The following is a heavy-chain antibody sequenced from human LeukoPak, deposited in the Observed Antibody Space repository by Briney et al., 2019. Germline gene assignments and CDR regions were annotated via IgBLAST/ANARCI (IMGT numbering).Heavy chain of an antibody. CDR3: AKDSSGYYFKYYFDY. CDR2: ISWNSGSI. Sequence: PGGSLRLSCAASGFTFDDYAMDWVRQAPGKGLEWVSGISWNSGSIGYADSVKGRFTISRDNAKNSLYLQMNSLRAEDTALYYCAKDSSGYYFKYYFDYWGQGTLVTVSS. V-gene: IGHV3-9*01. D-gene: IGHD3-22*01. J-gene: IGHJ4*02. CDR1: GFTFDDYA.